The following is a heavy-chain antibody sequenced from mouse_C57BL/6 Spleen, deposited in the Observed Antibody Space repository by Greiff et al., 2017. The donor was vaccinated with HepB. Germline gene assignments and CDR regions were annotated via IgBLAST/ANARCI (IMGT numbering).Heavy chain of an antibody. J-gene: IGHJ2*01. CDR3: ARLDGYLGY. V-gene: IGHV1-26*01. D-gene: IGHD2-3*01. CDR1: GYTFTDYY. Sequence: EVQLQQSGPELVKPGASVKISCKASGYTFTDYYMNWVKQSHGKSLEWIGDINPNNGGTSYNQKFKGKATLTVDKSSSTAYMELRSLTSEDSAVYYCARLDGYLGYWGQGTTLTVSS. CDR2: INPNNGGT.